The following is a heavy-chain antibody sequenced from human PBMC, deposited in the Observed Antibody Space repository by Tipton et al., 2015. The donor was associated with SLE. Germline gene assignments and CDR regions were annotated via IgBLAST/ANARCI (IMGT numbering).Heavy chain of an antibody. V-gene: IGHV4-4*02. CDR2: VYHSGST. CDR1: GGSITSGNW. J-gene: IGHJ5*02. Sequence: TLSLTCAVSGGSITSGNWWTWVRLTPGKGLEWIGEVYHSGSTNYNPSLKSRVTISVDTSKNQFSLKLSSVTAADTAVYYCARQGQWLYRDWFDPWGQGTLVTVSS. D-gene: IGHD6-19*01. CDR3: ARQGQWLYRDWFDP.